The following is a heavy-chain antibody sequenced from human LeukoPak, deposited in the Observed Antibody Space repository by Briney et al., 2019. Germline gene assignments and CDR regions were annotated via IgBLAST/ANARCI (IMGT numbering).Heavy chain of an antibody. D-gene: IGHD3-22*01. CDR2: IYYSGST. CDR3: ARGAYDSSGYSDDY. V-gene: IGHV4-59*01. CDR1: GGSISSYY. J-gene: IGHJ4*02. Sequence: SETLSLTCTVSGGSISSYYWSWIRQPPGKGLEWSGYIYYSGSTNYNPSLKSRVTISVDTSKNQFSLKLSSVTAADTAVYYCARGAYDSSGYSDDYWGQGTLVTVSS.